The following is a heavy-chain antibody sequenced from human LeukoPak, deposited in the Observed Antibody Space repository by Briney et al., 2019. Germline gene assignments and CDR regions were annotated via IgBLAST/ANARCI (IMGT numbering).Heavy chain of an antibody. CDR3: ASQRNFWSGYYRD. D-gene: IGHD3-3*01. CDR1: GGSISSGGYY. CDR2: IYYSGST. Sequence: PSQTLSLTCTVSGGSISSGGYYWSWIRQPPGKGLEWIGSIYYSGSTYYNPSLKSRVTISVDTSKNQFSLKLSSVTAADTAVYYCASQRNFWSGYYRDWGQGTLVTVSS. J-gene: IGHJ4*02. V-gene: IGHV4-39*01.